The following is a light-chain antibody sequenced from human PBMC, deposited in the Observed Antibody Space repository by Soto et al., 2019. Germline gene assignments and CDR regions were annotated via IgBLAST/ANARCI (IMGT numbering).Light chain of an antibody. CDR3: QQRRNWPPYT. CDR1: QSVSSF. J-gene: IGKJ2*01. V-gene: IGKV3-11*01. Sequence: EIVLTQSPATLSLSPGERATLSCRASQSVSSFLAWYQQKPGQAPRLLIYDASNRATGIPDRFSGSGSGTDVTLTISSLEPADFAVYYCQQRRNWPPYTFGQGTKLEIK. CDR2: DAS.